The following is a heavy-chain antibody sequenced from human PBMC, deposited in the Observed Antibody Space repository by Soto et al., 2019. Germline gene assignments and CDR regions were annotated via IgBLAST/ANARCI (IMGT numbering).Heavy chain of an antibody. CDR1: GFIFSSYW. D-gene: IGHD7-27*01. Sequence: EVQLVESGGGLVQPGGPLRLSCAASGFIFSSYWMHWVRQAPGKGLVWVSRINSDGSSTSYVDSVKGRFTISRDNAKNTLYLQMNSLRAEDTAVYYCASSLLTPFDYWGQGTLVTVSS. CDR3: ASSLLTPFDY. CDR2: INSDGSST. V-gene: IGHV3-74*01. J-gene: IGHJ4*02.